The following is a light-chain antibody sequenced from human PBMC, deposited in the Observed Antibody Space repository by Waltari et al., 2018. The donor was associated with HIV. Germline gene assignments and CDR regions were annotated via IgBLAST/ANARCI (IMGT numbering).Light chain of an antibody. V-gene: IGLV1-44*01. J-gene: IGLJ2*01. Sequence: QSVLTQPPSASGTPGQRVTISCSGRNYNIGSNTVNWYQQLPGTAPKPLIYGNTQRPSGVPDRFSGSKSGTSASLAISGLQSEDEADYYCAAWDDSLNGEVVFGGGTKLTVL. CDR2: GNT. CDR3: AAWDDSLNGEVV. CDR1: NYNIGSNT.